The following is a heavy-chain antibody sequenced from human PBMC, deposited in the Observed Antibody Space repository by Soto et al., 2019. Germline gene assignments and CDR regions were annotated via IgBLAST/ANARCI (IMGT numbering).Heavy chain of an antibody. D-gene: IGHD1-1*01. J-gene: IGHJ4*02. V-gene: IGHV3-23*01. CDR2: ISDSGDA. Sequence: EVRLSESGGGLERPGGSLRLSCEASGFTFNTYGMSWVRQAPGKGLEWVAGISDSGDAYYADSMEGRFAISRDNSKNTVSLQMTSLRADDTALYYCVKDLYRSATMPCLDHWGQGTLVTVSS. CDR3: VKDLYRSATMPCLDH. CDR1: GFTFNTYG.